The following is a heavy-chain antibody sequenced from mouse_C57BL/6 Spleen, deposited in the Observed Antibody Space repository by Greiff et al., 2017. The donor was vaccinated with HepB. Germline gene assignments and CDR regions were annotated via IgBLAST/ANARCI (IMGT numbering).Heavy chain of an antibody. CDR1: GYTFTDYN. CDR2: INPNNGGT. J-gene: IGHJ2*01. V-gene: IGHV1-22*01. D-gene: IGHD1-1*01. CDR3: ARVGYYYGSSPYYFDY. Sequence: SGPELVKPGASVKMSCKASGYTFTDYNMHWVKQSHGKSLEWIGYINPNNGGTSYNQKFKGKATLTVNKSSSTAYMELRSLTSEDSAVYYCARVGYYYGSSPYYFDYWGQGTTLTVSS.